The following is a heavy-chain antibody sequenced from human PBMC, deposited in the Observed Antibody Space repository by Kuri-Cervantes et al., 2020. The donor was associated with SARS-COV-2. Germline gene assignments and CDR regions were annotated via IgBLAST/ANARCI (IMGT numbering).Heavy chain of an antibody. CDR3: ARDGTGGGSYNWFDP. CDR2: VSHSGTII. CDR1: GFAFGDYY. Sequence: SLKISCAASGFAFGDYYMSWIRQAPGKGLEWVSYVSHSGTIIYQADSVKGRFTISRDNAKNSLYLQMSSLRGEDTAVYYCARDGTGGGSYNWFDPWGQGTLVTVSS. D-gene: IGHD1-26*01. J-gene: IGHJ5*02. V-gene: IGHV3-11*01.